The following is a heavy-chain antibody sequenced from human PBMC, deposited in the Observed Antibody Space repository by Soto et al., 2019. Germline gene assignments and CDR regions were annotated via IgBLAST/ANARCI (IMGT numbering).Heavy chain of an antibody. CDR2: IYSGGST. Sequence: GGSLRLSCADSGFTVSSNYMSWVRQAPGKGLEWVSVIYSGGSTYYADSVKGRFTISRDNSKNTLYLQMNSLRAEDTAVYYCARGWYSSSWYYFDYWGQGTLVTVSS. CDR3: ARGWYSSSWYYFDY. J-gene: IGHJ4*02. D-gene: IGHD6-13*01. CDR1: GFTVSSNY. V-gene: IGHV3-66*02.